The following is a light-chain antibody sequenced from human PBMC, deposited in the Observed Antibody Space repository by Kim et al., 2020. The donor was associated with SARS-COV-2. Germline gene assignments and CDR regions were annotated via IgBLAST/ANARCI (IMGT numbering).Light chain of an antibody. CDR1: SSDVGGYNY. V-gene: IGLV2-8*01. Sequence: GQSVTIACTATSSDVGGYNYVSWYQQHPGKAPKLIIYEVSKRPSGVPDRFSGSKYGNTASLTVSGLQAEDEADYYCSSYGGNNNVVFGGGTEVTVL. J-gene: IGLJ3*02. CDR3: SSYGGNNNVV. CDR2: EVS.